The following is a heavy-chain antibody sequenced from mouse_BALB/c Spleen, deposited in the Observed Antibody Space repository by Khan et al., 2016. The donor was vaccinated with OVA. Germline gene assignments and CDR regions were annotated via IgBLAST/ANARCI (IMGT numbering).Heavy chain of an antibody. CDR1: GFTFSSFG. CDR2: ISSGSSTI. CDR3: VRFDYQGFAY. J-gene: IGHJ3*01. D-gene: IGHD2-4*01. V-gene: IGHV5-17*02. Sequence: EVELVESGGGLVQSGGSRKLSCAASGFTFSSFGMHWVRQAPEKGLGWVAYISSGSSTIYSTDTVKGRFTISRDDPKNTLFLQMTSLRSEDTAMYYCVRFDYQGFAYWGQGTLVTVSA.